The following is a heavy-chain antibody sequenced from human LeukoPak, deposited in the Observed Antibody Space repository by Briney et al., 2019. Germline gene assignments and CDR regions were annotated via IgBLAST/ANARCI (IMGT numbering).Heavy chain of an antibody. CDR3: VRGPRTTNDAFDI. V-gene: IGHV6-1*01. J-gene: IGHJ3*02. CDR1: GDSVSSNSAV. CDR2: TYYRSKRYN. D-gene: IGHD1-1*01. Sequence: SQTLSLTCAISGDSVSSNSAVCNWIRQSPSRGLEWLGRTYYRSKRYNDYAVSVKSRITINQDTSKNQFLLQLDSVTPEDTAVYYCVRGPRTTNDAFDIWGQGTMVTVSS.